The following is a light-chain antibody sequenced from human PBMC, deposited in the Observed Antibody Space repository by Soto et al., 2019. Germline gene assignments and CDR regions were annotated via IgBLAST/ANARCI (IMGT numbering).Light chain of an antibody. CDR2: SNN. V-gene: IGLV1-44*01. J-gene: IGLJ1*01. CDR3: AAWDGSMNGYV. CDR1: SSNIGSNT. Sequence: QSVLTQPPSASGTPGQRVTISCSGSSSNIGSNTVNWYQQLPGTAPKLLIYSNNQRPPGVPDRFSGSKSGTSASLAISGLQYEDEADYCCAAWDGSMNGYVFGTGNKVTVL.